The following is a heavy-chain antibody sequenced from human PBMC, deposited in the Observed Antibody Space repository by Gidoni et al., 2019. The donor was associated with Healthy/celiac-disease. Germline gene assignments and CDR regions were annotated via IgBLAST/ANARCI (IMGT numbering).Heavy chain of an antibody. J-gene: IGHJ4*02. D-gene: IGHD1-26*01. V-gene: IGHV4-34*01. CDR3: ARVGGGSYPPSYFDY. CDR2: INHSGST. CDR1: GGSFSGYY. Sequence: QVQLQQWGAGLLKPSETLSLTCAVYGGSFSGYYWSWIRQPPGKGLEWIGEINHSGSTNYNPSLKSRGTISVDTSKNQFSLKLSSVTAADTAVYYCARVGGGSYPPSYFDYWGQGTLVTVSS.